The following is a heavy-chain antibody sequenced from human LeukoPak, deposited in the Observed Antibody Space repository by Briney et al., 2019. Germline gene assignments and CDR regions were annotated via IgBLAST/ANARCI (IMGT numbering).Heavy chain of an antibody. CDR3: ARGDLPTTVDY. J-gene: IGHJ4*02. CDR2: ISSSSSYI. D-gene: IGHD1-26*01. Sequence: GGSLRLSCAASGFTFSSYWMHWVRQAPGKGLEWVSSISSSSSYIYYADSVKGRFTISRDNAKNSLYLQMNSLRAEDTAVYYCARGDLPTTVDYWGQGTLVTVSS. V-gene: IGHV3-21*01. CDR1: GFTFSSYW.